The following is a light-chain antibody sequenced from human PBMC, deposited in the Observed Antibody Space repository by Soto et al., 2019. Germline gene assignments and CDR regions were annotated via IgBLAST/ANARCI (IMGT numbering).Light chain of an antibody. CDR2: AAY. CDR3: HQYASSRT. V-gene: IGKV3-20*01. Sequence: EIVLTQSPVTLSLSPGERATLSCRASQSVRSRYFAWYQQKPGQAPRLLIYAAYSRAAGIPDRFSGSESGTDLSLPISRLEPEDFAVYYCHQYASSRTFGPGTKVE. J-gene: IGKJ1*01. CDR1: QSVRSRY.